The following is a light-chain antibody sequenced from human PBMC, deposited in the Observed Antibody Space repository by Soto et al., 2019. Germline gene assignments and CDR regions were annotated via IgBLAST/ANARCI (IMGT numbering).Light chain of an antibody. V-gene: IGKV1-5*01. CDR1: QSISSW. J-gene: IGKJ3*01. Sequence: DIQMTQSPSTLSASVGDRVTITCRASQSISSWLAWYQQKPGKAPKLLIYDASSLESGVPSRFSGSGSGTEFALTISSLQPDDVATYDCQQYNSSPFTLGPGNKVVIK. CDR2: DAS. CDR3: QQYNSSPFT.